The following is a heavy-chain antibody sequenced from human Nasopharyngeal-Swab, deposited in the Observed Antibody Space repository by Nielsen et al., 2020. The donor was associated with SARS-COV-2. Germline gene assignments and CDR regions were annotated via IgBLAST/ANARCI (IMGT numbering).Heavy chain of an antibody. CDR2: IYTSGST. V-gene: IGHV4-61*02. Sequence: SETLSLTCTVSGGSISSGSYYWSWIRQPAGKGLEWIGRIYTSGSTNYNPSLKSRVTISVETSKNQFSLKLSSATAADTAVYYCARGLRGVTTYCYYYYMDVWGKGTTVTVSS. CDR1: GGSISSGSYY. CDR3: ARGLRGVTTYCYYYYMDV. J-gene: IGHJ6*03. D-gene: IGHD4-17*01.